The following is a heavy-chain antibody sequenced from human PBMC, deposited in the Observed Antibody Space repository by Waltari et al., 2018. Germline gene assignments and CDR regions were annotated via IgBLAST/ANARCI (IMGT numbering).Heavy chain of an antibody. CDR3: AREPSPDSSGYFYYYMDV. CDR2: INSDGSGT. V-gene: IGHV3-74*01. Sequence: EVQLVESGGGLVQPGVSLRLSCAASGFPFIRYWMHWVRQVPGKGLGWVSRINSDGSGTIYADSVKGRFTISRDNAKNTLYLQLNSLRVEDTAVYYCAREPSPDSSGYFYYYMDVWGKGTTVTVSS. D-gene: IGHD3-22*01. CDR1: GFPFIRYW. J-gene: IGHJ6*03.